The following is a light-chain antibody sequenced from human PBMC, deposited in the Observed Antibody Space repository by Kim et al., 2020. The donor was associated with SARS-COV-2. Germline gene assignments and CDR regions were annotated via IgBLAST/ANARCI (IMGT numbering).Light chain of an antibody. CDR1: QSISSN. Sequence: LSLSPGERATLSCRASQSISSNLAWYQQKPGQAPRVLIYGASAGATGIPARFSGSGSGTEFTLTISNLQSEDFAVYYCQQYAYWRAFGQGTRLEIK. J-gene: IGKJ5*01. CDR2: GAS. V-gene: IGKV3-15*01. CDR3: QQYAYWRA.